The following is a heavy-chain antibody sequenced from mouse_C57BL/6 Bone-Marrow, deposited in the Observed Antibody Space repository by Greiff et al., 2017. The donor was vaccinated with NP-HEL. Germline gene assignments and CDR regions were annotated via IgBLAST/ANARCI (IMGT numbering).Heavy chain of an antibody. D-gene: IGHD4-1*01. Sequence: DVQLVESGEGLVKPGGSLKLSCAASGFTFSSYAMSWVRQTPEKRLEWVAYISSGGDYIYYADTVKGRFTIPRDNARNTLYLQMSGLKSEDTAMYYCTRGTDWDGYYAMDFGGQGTSVTVSS. V-gene: IGHV5-9-1*02. CDR1: GFTFSSYA. J-gene: IGHJ4*01. CDR3: TRGTDWDGYYAMDF. CDR2: ISSGGDYI.